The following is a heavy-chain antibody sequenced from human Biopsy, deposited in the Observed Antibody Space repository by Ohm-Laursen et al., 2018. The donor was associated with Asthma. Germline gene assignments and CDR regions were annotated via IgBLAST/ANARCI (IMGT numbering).Heavy chain of an antibody. CDR2: IYSGGTS. CDR1: GFAVSSDH. V-gene: IGHV3-53*01. J-gene: IGHJ4*02. CDR3: ARGDSSNWSHYYFDY. Sequence: SLRLSCTASGFAVSSDHMFWVRQAPGKGLEWVSVIYSGGTSHTADSVMGRFPISRDYSKNTLYLQMHSLRAEDTAVYYCARGDSSNWSHYYFDYWGQGTLVTVSS. D-gene: IGHD3-22*01.